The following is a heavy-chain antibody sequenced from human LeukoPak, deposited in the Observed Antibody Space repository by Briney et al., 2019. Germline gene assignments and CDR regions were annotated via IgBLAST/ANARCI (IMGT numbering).Heavy chain of an antibody. J-gene: IGHJ4*02. CDR2: FDPEDGET. CDR3: ATVSIAVAGRVGENYFDY. Sequence: ASVKVSCKVSGYTLTELSMHWVRQAPGKGLEWMGGFDPEDGETIYAQKFQGRVTMTEDTSTDTAYMELSSLRSEDTAVYYCATVSIAVAGRVGENYFDYWGQGPLVTVSS. V-gene: IGHV1-24*01. D-gene: IGHD6-19*01. CDR1: GYTLTELS.